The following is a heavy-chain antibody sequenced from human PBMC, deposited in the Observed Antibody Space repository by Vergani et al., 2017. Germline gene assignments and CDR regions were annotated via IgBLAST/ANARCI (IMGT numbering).Heavy chain of an antibody. CDR3: ARGRASMIVVVIKGFDY. Sequence: VQLLESGGGVVQPGRSLRLSCAASGFTFSSYAMHWVRQAPGKGLEWVAVISYDGSNKYYADSVKGRFTISRDNSKNTLYLQMNSLRAEDTAVYYCARGRASMIVVVIKGFDYWGQGTLVTVSS. CDR1: GFTFSSYA. CDR2: ISYDGSNK. J-gene: IGHJ4*02. D-gene: IGHD3-22*01. V-gene: IGHV3-30*01.